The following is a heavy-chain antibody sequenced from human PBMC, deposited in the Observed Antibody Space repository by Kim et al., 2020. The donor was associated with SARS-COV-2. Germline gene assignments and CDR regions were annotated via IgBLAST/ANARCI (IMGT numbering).Heavy chain of an antibody. V-gene: IGHV3-30*18. CDR2: ISYDGSNK. CDR3: AKDMVRGVIIPIYYYYGMDV. Sequence: GGSLRLSCAASGFTFSSYGMHWVRQAPGKGLEWVAVISYDGSNKYYADSVKGRFTISRDNSKNTLYLQMNSLRAEDTAVYYCAKDMVRGVIIPIYYYYGMDVWGQGTTVTVSS. CDR1: GFTFSSYG. J-gene: IGHJ6*02. D-gene: IGHD3-10*01.